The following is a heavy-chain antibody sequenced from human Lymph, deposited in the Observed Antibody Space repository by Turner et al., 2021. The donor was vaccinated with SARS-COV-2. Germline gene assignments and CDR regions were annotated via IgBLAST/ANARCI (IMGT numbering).Heavy chain of an antibody. V-gene: IGHV3-7*01. CDR2: IKQDGSEK. Sequence: EVQLVESGGGLVQPGGSLRLSCAASGFTFSYYWMSWVRQAPGKGLEWVANIKQDGSEKYYVGSVKGRFTISKDNAKNLLFLQMNSLRAEDTAVYYCARMGSSSWYFDYWGQGTLVTVSS. D-gene: IGHD1-26*01. CDR1: GFTFSYYW. CDR3: ARMGSSSWYFDY. J-gene: IGHJ4*02.